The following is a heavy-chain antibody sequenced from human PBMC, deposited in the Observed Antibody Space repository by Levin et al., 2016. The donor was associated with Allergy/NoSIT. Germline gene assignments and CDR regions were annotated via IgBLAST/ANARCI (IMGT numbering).Heavy chain of an antibody. Sequence: GGSLRLSCAASGFIFRTHAMTWVRQAPGKGLQWVSTITADGAGTFYADSVKGRFTFSRDNSKNTLYLQMNSLSAEDTAVYYCAKDMTGNWKPVDYWGQGTLVTVSS. CDR2: ITADGAGT. D-gene: IGHD1-20*01. V-gene: IGHV3-23*01. CDR1: GFIFRTHA. J-gene: IGHJ4*02. CDR3: AKDMTGNWKPVDY.